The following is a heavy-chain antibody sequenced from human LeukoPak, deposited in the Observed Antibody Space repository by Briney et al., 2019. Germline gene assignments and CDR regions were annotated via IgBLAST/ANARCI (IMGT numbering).Heavy chain of an antibody. CDR2: INWNGGST. V-gene: IGHV3-20*04. CDR3: ATHSSLNRREFQY. D-gene: IGHD3-22*01. J-gene: IGHJ1*01. Sequence: GGSLRLSCAASGFTFDDYGMSWVRQAPGKGLEWVSGINWNGGSTGYADSVKGRFTISRDNAKNSLYLQMNSLRAEDTAVYYCATHSSLNRREFQYWGQGTLLTVSS. CDR1: GFTFDDYG.